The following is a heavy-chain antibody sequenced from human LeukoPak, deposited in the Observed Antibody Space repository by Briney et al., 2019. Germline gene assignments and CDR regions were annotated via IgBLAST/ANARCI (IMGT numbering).Heavy chain of an antibody. D-gene: IGHD6-6*01. CDR2: MNPNSGNT. V-gene: IGHV1-8*03. CDR3: ARARSSPYYYYYYYMDV. Sequence: ASVKVSCKASGYTFTGYYMHWVRQAPGQGLEWMGWMNPNSGNTGYAQKFQGRVTITRNTSISTAYMELSSLRSEDTAVYYCARARSSPYYYYYYYMDVWGKGTTVTVSS. J-gene: IGHJ6*03. CDR1: GYTFTGYY.